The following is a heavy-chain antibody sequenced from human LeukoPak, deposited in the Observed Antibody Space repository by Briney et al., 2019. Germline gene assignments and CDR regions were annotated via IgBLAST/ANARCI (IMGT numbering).Heavy chain of an antibody. CDR1: GXTFSGYW. V-gene: IGHV3-74*01. CDR3: SRGNYFDY. CDR2: INGDGSRT. Sequence: GGSLRLSCAASGXTFSGYWMHWVRQAPGKGLVWVSVINGDGSRTIYADSVKGRFTISRDNAKNTLYLQMASLTAEDTAVYYCSRGNYFDYWGQGALVTVSS. J-gene: IGHJ4*02.